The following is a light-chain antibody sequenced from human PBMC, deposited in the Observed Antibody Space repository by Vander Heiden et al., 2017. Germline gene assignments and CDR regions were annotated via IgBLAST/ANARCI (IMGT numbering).Light chain of an antibody. J-gene: IGLJ1*01. CDR1: SSDIGTYNL. Sequence: QSALTQPASVSGSPGQSITISCPGTSSDIGTYNLVSWYQHHPGKAPKLMIYEGGKRPSGVSNRFSGSKSGNTASLTISGLQADDEADYFCCSYAGTGTPYVFGTGTKVTVL. CDR2: EGG. V-gene: IGLV2-23*01. CDR3: CSYAGTGTPYV.